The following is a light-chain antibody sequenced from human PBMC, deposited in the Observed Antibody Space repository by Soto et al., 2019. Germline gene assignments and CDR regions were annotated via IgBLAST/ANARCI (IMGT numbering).Light chain of an antibody. Sequence: QSVLTQPASVSGSPGQSITISCTGTSSYVGSYNLVSWYQQHPGKAPKLMIYEGSKRPSGVSNRFSGSKSGNTASLTISGLQAEDEADYYCCSYAGSVVFGGGTKLTVL. CDR3: CSYAGSVV. CDR1: SSYVGSYNL. V-gene: IGLV2-23*01. CDR2: EGS. J-gene: IGLJ2*01.